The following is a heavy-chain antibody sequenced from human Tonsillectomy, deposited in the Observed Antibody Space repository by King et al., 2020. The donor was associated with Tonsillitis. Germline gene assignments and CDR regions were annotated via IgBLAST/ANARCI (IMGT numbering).Heavy chain of an antibody. Sequence: VQLVESGGGVVQPGGSLRLSCAASGFAFSKYGMHWVRQAPGKGLEWVALIRYGGSKTYYADSVKGRCTISRDDSQNTLYLQMNSLRSEDTAVYYCEKVDDSSSGGFDYWGQGTLVAVSS. D-gene: IGHD6-25*01. CDR3: EKVDDSSSGGFDY. J-gene: IGHJ4*02. CDR2: IRYGGSKT. V-gene: IGHV3-30*02. CDR1: GFAFSKYG.